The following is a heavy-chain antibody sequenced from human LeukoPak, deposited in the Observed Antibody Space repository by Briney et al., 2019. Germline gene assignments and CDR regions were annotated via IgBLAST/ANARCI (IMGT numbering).Heavy chain of an antibody. CDR2: ISGSGGST. D-gene: IGHD2-15*01. J-gene: IGHJ1*01. V-gene: IGHV3-23*01. CDR1: GFTFSSYA. CDR3: AKDRLGGSGLFFQH. Sequence: PGGSLRLSCAASGFTFSSYAMNWVRQAPGKGLEWVSAISGSGGSTYYADSVKGRFTISRDNSKNTLYLQMNSLRAEDTAVYYCAKDRLGGSGLFFQHWGQGTLVTVSS.